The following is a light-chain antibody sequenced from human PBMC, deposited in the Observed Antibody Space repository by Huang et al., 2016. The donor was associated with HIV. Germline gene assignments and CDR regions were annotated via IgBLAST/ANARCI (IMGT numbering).Light chain of an antibody. Sequence: EIVMTQSPATLSVSPGERATLSCRASQSVSSNLAWYQQKPGQAPRLLISGAFTSATGIPARFSGSGSGTEFTLTISSLQSEDFAVYYCQQYNNWPPGTFGQGTKVEIK. CDR3: QQYNNWPPGT. J-gene: IGKJ1*01. CDR2: GAF. V-gene: IGKV3-15*01. CDR1: QSVSSN.